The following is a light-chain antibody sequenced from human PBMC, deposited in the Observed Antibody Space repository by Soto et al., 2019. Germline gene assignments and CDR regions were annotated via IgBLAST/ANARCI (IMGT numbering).Light chain of an antibody. CDR1: QSVSSN. CDR3: QQSGYSPIT. J-gene: IGKJ5*01. V-gene: IGKV3-20*01. CDR2: GAS. Sequence: EIVMTQSPATLSVSPVERATLSCMASQSVSSNLAWYQQKRGQAPRLLMFGASSRATGIPDRFSGSGSGTDFTLTIYRLEPEDFAVYYCQQSGYSPITFGQGTRLEI.